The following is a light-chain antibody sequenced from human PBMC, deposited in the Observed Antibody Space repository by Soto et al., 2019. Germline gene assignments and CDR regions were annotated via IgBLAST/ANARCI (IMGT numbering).Light chain of an antibody. V-gene: IGLV1-44*01. J-gene: IGLJ1*01. CDR1: SSNIGNNS. CDR2: GHS. Sequence: QSVLTQPPSASGTPGQRVTISCSGSSSNIGNNSVNWYQQLPGTAPKLLIYGHSQRPTGVPDRFSDSKSGTSASLAISGLQSEDEADYYCAARDDNLNGYVFGTGTKMTVL. CDR3: AARDDNLNGYV.